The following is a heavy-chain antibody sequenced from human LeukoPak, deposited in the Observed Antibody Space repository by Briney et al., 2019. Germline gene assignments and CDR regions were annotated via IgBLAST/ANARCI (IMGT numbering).Heavy chain of an antibody. CDR3: ARDVDIVVVVAASQKGHNWFDP. D-gene: IGHD2-15*01. J-gene: IGHJ5*02. Sequence: ASVKVSCKASGGTFSSYSISWVRHAPGQGLEWMGEIIPIFGIANYAQKFQGRVTITAYKSTSTAYMELSSLRSEDTAVYYCARDVDIVVVVAASQKGHNWFDPWGQGTLVTVSS. V-gene: IGHV1-69*17. CDR2: IIPIFGIA. CDR1: GGTFSSYS.